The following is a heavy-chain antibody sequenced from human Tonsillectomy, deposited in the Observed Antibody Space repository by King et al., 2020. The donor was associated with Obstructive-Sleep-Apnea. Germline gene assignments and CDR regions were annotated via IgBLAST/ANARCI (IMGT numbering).Heavy chain of an antibody. D-gene: IGHD1-26*01. Sequence: VKLMESGGGLVQPGGSLRLSGAAFEFTFSDFWMTWVRQAPGKGLEWVANIKQDGSEKYYADSVKGRFSISRDNAKKSVYLQMSSLRAEDTAIYYCVAATTSGYYYYYYGVDIWGQGTTVTVSS. CDR1: EFTFSDFW. CDR3: VAATTSGYYYYYYGVDI. CDR2: IKQDGSEK. J-gene: IGHJ6*02. V-gene: IGHV3-7*01.